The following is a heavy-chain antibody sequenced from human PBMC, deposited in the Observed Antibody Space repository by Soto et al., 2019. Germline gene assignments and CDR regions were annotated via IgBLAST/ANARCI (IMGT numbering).Heavy chain of an antibody. CDR3: ARDPIAVAGPAPYYFDY. CDR2: INSCGDIT. D-gene: IGHD6-19*01. Sequence: EVQLLESGGSMVQPGGSLRLSCAASGFTFGSYAMSWVRQAPGRGLEWVSVINSCGDITYYAASVKGRFTIGRDNSKNTLYLQMNSLRAEDTAVYFCARDPIAVAGPAPYYFDYWGQGTLVTVSS. V-gene: IGHV3-23*01. CDR1: GFTFGSYA. J-gene: IGHJ4*02.